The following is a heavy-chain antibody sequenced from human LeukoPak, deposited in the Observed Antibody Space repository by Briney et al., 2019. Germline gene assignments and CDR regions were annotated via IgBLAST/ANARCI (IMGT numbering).Heavy chain of an antibody. CDR3: ARRFWGADSQSHTFDI. D-gene: IGHD3-16*01. J-gene: IGHJ3*02. V-gene: IGHV3-11*01. Sequence: GGSLRLSCAASGFTFSDYYMGWIRQAPGKGLEWISYISRTIYYADSVKGRFTISRDNAKNSLYLQMNSLRAEDTAVYYCARRFWGADSQSHTFDIWGQGTMVTVSS. CDR1: GFTFSDYY. CDR2: ISRTI.